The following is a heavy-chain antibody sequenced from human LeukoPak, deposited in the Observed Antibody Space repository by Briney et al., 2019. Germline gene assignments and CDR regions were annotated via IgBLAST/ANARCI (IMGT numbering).Heavy chain of an antibody. CDR1: GFTFSSYW. CDR2: IKEDGSEK. J-gene: IGHJ4*02. D-gene: IGHD1-26*01. Sequence: GGSLRLSCVASGFTFSSYWMSWFRQAPGKGLEWVANIKEDGSEKYYADYVKGRFTISRDNAKNSLSLQMNSLRDEDTAVFYCARSRTAYYNVYADFWGQGTLVTVSS. V-gene: IGHV3-7*01. CDR3: ARSRTAYYNVYADF.